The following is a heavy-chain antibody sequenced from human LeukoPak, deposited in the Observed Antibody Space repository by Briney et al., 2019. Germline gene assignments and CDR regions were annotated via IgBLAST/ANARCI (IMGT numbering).Heavy chain of an antibody. CDR3: ARGHSGTYLDAFDI. Sequence: SETLSLTCAVYGGSFSGYYWSWIRQPPGKGLEWIGEINHSGSTHYNPSLKSRVTISVDTSKNQFSLKLSSVTAADTAVYYCARGHSGTYLDAFDIWGQGTLVTVSS. J-gene: IGHJ3*02. CDR1: GGSFSGYY. CDR2: INHSGST. V-gene: IGHV4-34*01. D-gene: IGHD1-26*01.